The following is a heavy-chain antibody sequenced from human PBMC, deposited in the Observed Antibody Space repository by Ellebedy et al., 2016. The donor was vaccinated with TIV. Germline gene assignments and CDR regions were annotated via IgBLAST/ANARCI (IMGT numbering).Heavy chain of an antibody. V-gene: IGHV4-59*01. CDR2: IYYSGST. D-gene: IGHD3-22*01. CDR1: GGSISSYY. J-gene: IGHJ4*02. CDR3: ARDHHSSGYLAY. Sequence: SETLSLTCTVSGGSISSYYWSWIRQPPGKGLEWIGYIYYSGSTNYNPSLKSRVTISVDTSKNQFSLKLSSVTAADTAVYYCARDHHSSGYLAYWGQGTLVTVSS.